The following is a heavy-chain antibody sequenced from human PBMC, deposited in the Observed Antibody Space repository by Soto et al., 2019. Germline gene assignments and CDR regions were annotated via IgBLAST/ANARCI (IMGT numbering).Heavy chain of an antibody. D-gene: IGHD6-19*01. Sequence: QVQLVQSGAEVKKPGSSVKVSCKASGGTFSSYTISWVRQAPGQGLEWMGRIIPILGIANYAQKFQGRVTITADKSTSTAYMELSSLRSEDTAVYYFTAGYSSGWRAANFDYCGQGTLVTVSS. V-gene: IGHV1-69*02. CDR2: IIPILGIA. J-gene: IGHJ4*02. CDR1: GGTFSSYT. CDR3: TAGYSSGWRAANFDY.